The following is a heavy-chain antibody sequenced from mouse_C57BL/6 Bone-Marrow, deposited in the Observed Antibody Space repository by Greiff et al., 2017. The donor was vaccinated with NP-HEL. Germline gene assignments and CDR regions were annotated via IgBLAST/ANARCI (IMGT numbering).Heavy chain of an antibody. D-gene: IGHD2-4*01. Sequence: EVQLMESGAELVRPGASVKLSCTASGFNIKDDYMHWVKQRPEQGLEWIGWIDPENGDTEYASKFQGKATITADTSSNTAYLQLSSLTSEDTAVYYCTTLRLRREYYFDYWGQGTTLTVSS. V-gene: IGHV14-4*01. CDR1: GFNIKDDY. CDR3: TTLRLRREYYFDY. J-gene: IGHJ2*01. CDR2: IDPENGDT.